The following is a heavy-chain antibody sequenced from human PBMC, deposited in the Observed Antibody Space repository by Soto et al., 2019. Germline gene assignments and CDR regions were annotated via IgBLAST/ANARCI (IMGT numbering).Heavy chain of an antibody. V-gene: IGHV3-30-3*01. D-gene: IGHD6-19*01. CDR1: GLTLSNYA. J-gene: IGHJ4*02. CDR3: ARVTQAVAADY. Sequence: GGSLRLSCAASGLTLSNYAMHWVRQAPGKGLEWVAVISYDGSNRYYADSVKGRFTISRGNSKNTLYLQMNSLRAEDTAVYYCARVTQAVAADYWGQGTLVTVSS. CDR2: ISYDGSNR.